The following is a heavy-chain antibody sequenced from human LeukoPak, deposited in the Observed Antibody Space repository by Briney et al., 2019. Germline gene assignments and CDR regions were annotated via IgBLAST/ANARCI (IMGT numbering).Heavy chain of an antibody. J-gene: IGHJ3*02. V-gene: IGHV4-59*01. CDR2: IYYSGST. Sequence: SETLSLTCTVSGGSISSYYWSWIRQPPGKGLEWIGYIYYSGSTNYNPSLKSRVTISVDTSKNQFSLKLSSVTAADTAVYYCARGFYDYVWGSSYVFFDIWGQGTMVTVSS. CDR3: ARGFYDYVWGSSYVFFDI. D-gene: IGHD3-16*01. CDR1: GGSISSYY.